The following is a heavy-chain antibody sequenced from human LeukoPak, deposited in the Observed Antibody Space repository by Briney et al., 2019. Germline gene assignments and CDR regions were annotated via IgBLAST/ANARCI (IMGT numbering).Heavy chain of an antibody. V-gene: IGHV4-38-2*02. CDR3: ARADCSSTSCYGRLIDY. J-gene: IGHJ4*02. CDR2: IYHSGST. CDR1: GYSISSGYY. D-gene: IGHD2-2*01. Sequence: SETLSLTCTVSGYSISSGYYWGWIRQPPGKGLEWIGSIYHSGSTYYNPSLKGRVTISVDTSKNQFSLKLSSVTAADTAVYYRARADCSSTSCYGRLIDYWGQGTLVTVSS.